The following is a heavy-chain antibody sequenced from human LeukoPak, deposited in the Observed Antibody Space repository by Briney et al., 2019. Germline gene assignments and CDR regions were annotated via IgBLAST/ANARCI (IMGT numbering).Heavy chain of an antibody. V-gene: IGHV4-34*01. CDR2: INHSGST. CDR3: ARPTGGTTSPYYFDY. Sequence: GSLRLSCAASGFTFSSYAMHWVRQPPGKGLEWIGEINHSGSTNYNPSLKSRVTISVDTSKNQFSLKPSSVTAADTAVYYCARPTGGTTSPYYFDYWGQGTLVTVSS. J-gene: IGHJ4*02. D-gene: IGHD1-14*01. CDR1: GFTFSSYA.